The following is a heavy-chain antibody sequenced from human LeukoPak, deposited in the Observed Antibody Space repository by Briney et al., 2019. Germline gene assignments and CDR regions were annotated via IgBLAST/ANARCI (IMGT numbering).Heavy chain of an antibody. J-gene: IGHJ5*02. Sequence: ASVKVSCKASGYTFTGYYMHWVRQAPGQGLEWMGRINPNSGGTNHAQKFQGRVTMTRDTSISTAYMELSGLRSDDTAVYYCASLMITFGGVTTHPWGQGTLVTVSS. V-gene: IGHV1-2*06. CDR1: GYTFTGYY. CDR3: ASLMITFGGVTTHP. D-gene: IGHD3-16*01. CDR2: INPNSGGT.